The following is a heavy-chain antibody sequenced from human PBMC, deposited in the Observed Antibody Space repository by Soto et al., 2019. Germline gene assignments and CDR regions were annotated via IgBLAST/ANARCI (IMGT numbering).Heavy chain of an antibody. V-gene: IGHV3-11*05. Sequence: QVQLVESGGGLVKPGGSLRLSCAVSGFTFSDYYMTWIRQAPGKGLEWVSYISSSTSHTNYADSVKGRFTISRDNAKNSWFLQMNSLRAEDTAVYYCARGRGAAADYFVFWGQGPLVTVSS. CDR1: GFTFSDYY. D-gene: IGHD6-13*01. CDR3: ARGRGAAADYFVF. J-gene: IGHJ4*02. CDR2: ISSSTSHT.